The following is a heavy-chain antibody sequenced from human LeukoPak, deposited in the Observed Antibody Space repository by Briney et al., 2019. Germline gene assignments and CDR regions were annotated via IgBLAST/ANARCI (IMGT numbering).Heavy chain of an antibody. J-gene: IGHJ5*02. CDR1: GFTLSNYD. CDR2: ISGSGGTT. V-gene: IGHV3-23*01. CDR3: AKGSGRPNWFDP. Sequence: GGSLRLSCADSGFTLSNYDMSWVRQAPGKGLEWVSAISGSGGTTYYADSVKGRFTISRDNSKNTLYLQMNSLRVEDTAVYYCAKGSGRPNWFDPWGQGTLVTVSS. D-gene: IGHD3-10*01.